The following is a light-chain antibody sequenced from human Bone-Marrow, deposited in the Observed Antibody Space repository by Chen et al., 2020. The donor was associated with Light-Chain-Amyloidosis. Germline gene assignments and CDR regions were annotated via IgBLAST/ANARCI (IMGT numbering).Light chain of an antibody. Sequence: SYELTQLPSVSVSPGQPATITCSGDDLPTKYAYWYQQKPGQAPVLVIHRDTERPSGISERFSGSSSGTTATLTISGVQAEDEADYHCQSADSSGTYEVIFGGGTKLTVL. CDR3: QSADSSGTYEVI. J-gene: IGLJ2*01. CDR2: RDT. CDR1: DLPTKY. V-gene: IGLV3-25*03.